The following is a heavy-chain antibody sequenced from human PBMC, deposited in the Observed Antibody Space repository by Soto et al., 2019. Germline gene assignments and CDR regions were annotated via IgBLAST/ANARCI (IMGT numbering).Heavy chain of an antibody. CDR2: INPSGGST. D-gene: IGHD1-7*01. CDR1: GYTFTSYY. CDR3: ANRPYDWNYHY. J-gene: IGHJ4*02. V-gene: IGHV1-46*01. Sequence: ASVKVSCKASGYTFTSYYMHWVRQAPGQGLEWMGIINPSGGSTSYAQKFQGRVTMTRDTSTSTVYMELNSLRADDTALYYCANRPYDWNYHYWGQGTLVTVSS.